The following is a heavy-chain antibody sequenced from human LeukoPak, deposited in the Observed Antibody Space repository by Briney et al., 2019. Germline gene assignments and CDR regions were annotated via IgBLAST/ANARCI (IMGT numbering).Heavy chain of an antibody. CDR2: IKQDGSEK. Sequence: GGSLRLSCAASGFTFSSYWMSWVRQAPGKGLEWVANIKQDGSEKYYVDSVKGRFTISRDNAKNSLYLQMNSLRAEDTAVYYCARGLTGYYYYYMDVWGKGTTVTVSS. J-gene: IGHJ6*03. CDR1: GFTFSSYW. V-gene: IGHV3-7*01. CDR3: ARGLTGYYYYYMDV.